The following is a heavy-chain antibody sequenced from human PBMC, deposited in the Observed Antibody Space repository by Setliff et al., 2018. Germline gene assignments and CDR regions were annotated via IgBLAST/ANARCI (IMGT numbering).Heavy chain of an antibody. V-gene: IGHV3-7*01. D-gene: IGHD4-4*01. CDR2: IKQDGSEK. CDR3: AREPTVTTLDY. CDR1: GFTFSSYW. J-gene: IGHJ4*02. Sequence: GGSLRLSCAASGFTFSSYWMSWVRQAPGKGLEWVAKIKQDGSEKYHADSVKGRFTIPRDNAKNSLYRQMTSLRAEDTAVYYCAREPTVTTLDYWGQGTLVTVSS.